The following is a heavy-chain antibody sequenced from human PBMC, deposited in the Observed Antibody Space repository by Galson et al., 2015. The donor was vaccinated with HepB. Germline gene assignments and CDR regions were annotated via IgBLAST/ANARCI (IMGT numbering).Heavy chain of an antibody. J-gene: IGHJ4*02. Sequence: TLSLTCTVSGDSLSSANYCWSWIRQHPGKGLEWIGYIHYSGTTYYSPSIKTRVSISVDTSKNHFSLRLTSVAAADTAVYYCARALMTTVTRNPWYFDYWGQGTLVTISS. CDR1: GDSLSSANYC. D-gene: IGHD4-17*01. CDR2: IHYSGTT. CDR3: ARALMTTVTRNPWYFDY. V-gene: IGHV4-31*03.